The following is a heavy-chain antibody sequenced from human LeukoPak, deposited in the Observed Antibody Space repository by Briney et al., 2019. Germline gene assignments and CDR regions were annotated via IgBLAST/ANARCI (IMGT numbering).Heavy chain of an antibody. D-gene: IGHD5-18*01. V-gene: IGHV4-59*08. CDR1: GGSISSYY. J-gene: IGHJ4*02. CDR3: AKRTHVDTAMVFEYYFDY. Sequence: PSETLSLTCTVSGGSISSYYWSWIRQPPGKGLEWIGYIYYSGSTNYNPSLKSRVTISVDTSKNQFSLKLSSVTAADTAVFYCAKRTHVDTAMVFEYYFDYWGQGTLVTVSS. CDR2: IYYSGST.